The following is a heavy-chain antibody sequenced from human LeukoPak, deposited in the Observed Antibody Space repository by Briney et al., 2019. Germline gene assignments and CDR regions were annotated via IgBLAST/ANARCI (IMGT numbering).Heavy chain of an antibody. CDR1: PW. J-gene: IGHJ4*02. V-gene: IGHV3-74*01. Sequence: GGSLRLACAASPWMHWVRQAPGKGLVWVSGINHDGSRTFYADFVKGRFTISRDNAKNTVYLQMNSLSAEDSAVYYCASVFESWGQGSPVTVSS. CDR3: ASVFES. CDR2: INHDGSRT.